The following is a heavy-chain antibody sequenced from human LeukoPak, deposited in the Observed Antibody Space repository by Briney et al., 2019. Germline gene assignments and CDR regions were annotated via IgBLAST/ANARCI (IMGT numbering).Heavy chain of an antibody. CDR2: INPNSGST. Sequence: ASVKVSCKASGYTFTGYYMHWVRQAPGQGLEWMGWINPNSGSTNYAQKFQGWVTMTRDTSISTAYMELSRLRSDDTAVYYCARGTGPPVMITFGGVIDYYFDYWGQGTLVTVSS. D-gene: IGHD3-16*02. V-gene: IGHV1-2*04. CDR1: GYTFTGYY. J-gene: IGHJ4*02. CDR3: ARGTGPPVMITFGGVIDYYFDY.